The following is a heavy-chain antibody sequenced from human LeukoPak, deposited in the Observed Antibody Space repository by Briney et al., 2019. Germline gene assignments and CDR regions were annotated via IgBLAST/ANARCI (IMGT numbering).Heavy chain of an antibody. CDR1: GYTFTGYY. V-gene: IGHV1-8*02. J-gene: IGHJ4*02. CDR2: MNPNSGNT. D-gene: IGHD2-2*01. CDR3: ASQYCSSTSCPASGY. Sequence: ASVKVSCKASGYTFTGYYMHWVRQAPGQGLEWMGWMNPNSGNTGYAQKFQGRVTMTRNTSISTAYMELSSLRSEDTAVYYCASQYCSSTSCPASGYWGQGTLVTVSS.